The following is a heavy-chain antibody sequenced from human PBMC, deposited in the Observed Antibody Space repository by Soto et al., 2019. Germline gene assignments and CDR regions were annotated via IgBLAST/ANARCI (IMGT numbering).Heavy chain of an antibody. J-gene: IGHJ4*02. Sequence: PGGSLRLSCAASGFTFGDYDMSWIRQAPGKGLEWVSYVCFDGSNKYYAGSVKGRFTISRDNSKNTLYLQMSGLTPEDTAVYYCARDQTGITTTGGGRIDHWGQGTLVTVSS. CDR2: VCFDGSNK. CDR3: ARDQTGITTTGGGRIDH. D-gene: IGHD1-20*01. CDR1: GFTFGDYD. V-gene: IGHV3-11*04.